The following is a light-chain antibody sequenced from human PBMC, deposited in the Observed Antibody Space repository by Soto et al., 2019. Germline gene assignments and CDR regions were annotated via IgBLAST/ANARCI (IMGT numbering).Light chain of an antibody. CDR2: DAS. CDR1: QSISSW. Sequence: DIQMTQSPSTLSASVGDRVTITCRASQSISSWLAWYQQKPGKAPDLLIYDASNLESVVPSRFSGSGSGTEFTLTINSLQSDDFATYYCQQYNNYRTFGQGTKVEIK. V-gene: IGKV1-5*01. CDR3: QQYNNYRT. J-gene: IGKJ1*01.